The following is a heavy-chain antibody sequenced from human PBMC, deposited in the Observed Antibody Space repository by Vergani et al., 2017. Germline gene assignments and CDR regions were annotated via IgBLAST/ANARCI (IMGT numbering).Heavy chain of an antibody. V-gene: IGHV3-21*01. J-gene: IGHJ4*02. CDR1: GFTFSSYS. CDR2: ISSRSTYT. D-gene: IGHD3-22*01. Sequence: EVQLVESGGGLVKPVGSLRLSCAASGFTFSSYSMNWVRQAPGKGLEWVSSISSRSTYTYYADSVKGRFTISRDNAKSSLYLQMNSLRADDTAVYYCARGYKYDNSGYYYYLPDYWGQGTLVTVSS. CDR3: ARGYKYDNSGYYYYLPDY.